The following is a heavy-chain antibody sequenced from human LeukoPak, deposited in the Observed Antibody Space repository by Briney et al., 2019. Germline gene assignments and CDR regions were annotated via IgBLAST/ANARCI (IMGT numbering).Heavy chain of an antibody. CDR3: ARGAGGSWEYYFDC. CDR2: IFSGGST. Sequence: PGGSLRLSCAASGFTVSSEYMSWVRQAPGKGLEWVSVIFSGGSTNYADSVKGRFTISRDNSKNTVYLQTNSLRAEDTAVYYCARGAGGSWEYYFDCWGQGTLVTVSS. V-gene: IGHV3-53*01. CDR1: GFTVSSEY. D-gene: IGHD3-16*01. J-gene: IGHJ4*02.